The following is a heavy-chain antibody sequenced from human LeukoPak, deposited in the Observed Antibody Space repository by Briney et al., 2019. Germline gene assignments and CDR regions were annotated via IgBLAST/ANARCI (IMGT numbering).Heavy chain of an antibody. J-gene: IGHJ5*02. Sequence: ASAKVSCKASGYTFTSYYMHWVRQAPGQGLEWMGIINPSGGSTSYAQKFQGRVTMTRDTSTSTVYMELSSLRSEDTAVYYCARDTTPYNWFDPWGQGTLVTVSS. CDR2: INPSGGST. V-gene: IGHV1-46*01. CDR3: ARDTTPYNWFDP. D-gene: IGHD1-26*01. CDR1: GYTFTSYY.